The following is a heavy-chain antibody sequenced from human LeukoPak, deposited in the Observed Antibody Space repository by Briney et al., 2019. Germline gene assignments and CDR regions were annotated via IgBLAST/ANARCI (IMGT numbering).Heavy chain of an antibody. CDR3: AITSRSGSPLSDY. CDR2: ISTYNGNT. CDR1: GYTFTSYG. Sequence: ASVTVSCKASGYTFTSYGISWVRQAPAQGLEWMGWISTYNGNTNYAQKLQGRVTMTTDTSTSTAYMELRSLRSDDTAVYYCAITSRSGSPLSDYWGQGTLVTVSS. J-gene: IGHJ4*02. D-gene: IGHD3-22*01. V-gene: IGHV1-18*01.